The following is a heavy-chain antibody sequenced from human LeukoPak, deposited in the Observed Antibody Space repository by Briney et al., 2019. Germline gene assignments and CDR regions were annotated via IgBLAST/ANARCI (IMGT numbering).Heavy chain of an antibody. CDR1: GFTFSSYE. CDR2: INSDGSST. CDR3: ASTNRLDY. J-gene: IGHJ4*02. D-gene: IGHD2/OR15-2a*01. V-gene: IGHV3-74*01. Sequence: GGSLRLSCVASGFTFSSYEMNWVRQAPGKGPVWVSRINSDGSSTSYADSVQGRFTISRDNAKNTLFLQMNSLRVEDTAVYYCASTNRLDYWGQGTLVTVSS.